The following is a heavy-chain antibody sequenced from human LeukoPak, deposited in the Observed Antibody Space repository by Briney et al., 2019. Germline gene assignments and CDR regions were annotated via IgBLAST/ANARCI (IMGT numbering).Heavy chain of an antibody. CDR3: ATTSYYYDSPDY. Sequence: SETLSLTCTVSGGSISSGRYYWSWIRRPPGKGLEWIGRIYASGSTNYNPSLKSRVTISVDTSKNQFSLKLSSVTAADTAVYYCATTSYYYDSPDYWGQGTLVTVSS. D-gene: IGHD3-22*01. CDR2: IYASGST. V-gene: IGHV4-61*02. CDR1: GGSISSGRYY. J-gene: IGHJ4*02.